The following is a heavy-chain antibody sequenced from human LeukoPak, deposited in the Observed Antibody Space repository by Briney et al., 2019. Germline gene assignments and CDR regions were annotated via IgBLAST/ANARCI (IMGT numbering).Heavy chain of an antibody. CDR3: ARDESGGGWYPDS. Sequence: GGSLRLSCAASGFTFSSYAMHWVRQAPGKGLEWVAVISYHGGNKYYADSVKGRFTISRDNSENTLYLQMNCLRTEDTAVFYCARDESGGGWYPDSWGQGTLVTVSS. V-gene: IGHV3-30-3*01. D-gene: IGHD6-19*01. J-gene: IGHJ4*02. CDR2: ISYHGGNK. CDR1: GFTFSSYA.